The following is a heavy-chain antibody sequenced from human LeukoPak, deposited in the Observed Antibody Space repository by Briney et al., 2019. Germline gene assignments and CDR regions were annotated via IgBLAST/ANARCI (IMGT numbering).Heavy chain of an antibody. V-gene: IGHV1-2*02. CDR1: GYTFTGYY. J-gene: IGHJ4*02. D-gene: IGHD6-13*01. Sequence: ASVKVSFKASGYTFTGYYMHWVRQAPGQGLEWMGWINPNSGGTNYAQKFQGRVTMTRDTSISTAYMELSRLRSDDTAVYYCASGEGIAAAGIFYWGQGTLVTVSS. CDR3: ASGEGIAAAGIFY. CDR2: INPNSGGT.